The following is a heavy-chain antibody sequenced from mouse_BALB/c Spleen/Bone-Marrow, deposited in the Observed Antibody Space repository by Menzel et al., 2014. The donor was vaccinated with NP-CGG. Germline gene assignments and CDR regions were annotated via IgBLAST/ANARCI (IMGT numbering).Heavy chain of an antibody. CDR2: IDPYDSET. D-gene: IGHD2-4*01. CDR1: GYTFTSYW. V-gene: IGHV1-74*04. J-gene: IGHJ3*01. Sequence: LVESGAELVRPGASVKLSCKASGYTFTSYWMNWVKQRPEQGLEWIGRIDPYDSETHYNQKFKDKAILTVDKSSSTAYMQLSSLTSEASAVYYCARGRDYDVFSYWGQGTLVTVSA. CDR3: ARGRDYDVFSY.